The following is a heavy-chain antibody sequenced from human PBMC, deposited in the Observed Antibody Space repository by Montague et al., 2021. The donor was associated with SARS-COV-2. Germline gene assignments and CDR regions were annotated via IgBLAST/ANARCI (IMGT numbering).Heavy chain of an antibody. V-gene: IGHV3-9*01. J-gene: IGHJ4*02. CDR3: AKEVGESPSFDY. Sequence: SLRLSCAASGFTFDDYAMHWVRQAPGKGLEWVSGISWNSGSTVYADSVKGRLTISRDNAKNSLYLQMNSLRAEDTALYYCAKEVGESPSFDYWGQGTLVTVSS. D-gene: IGHD2-15*01. CDR1: GFTFDDYA. CDR2: ISWNSGST.